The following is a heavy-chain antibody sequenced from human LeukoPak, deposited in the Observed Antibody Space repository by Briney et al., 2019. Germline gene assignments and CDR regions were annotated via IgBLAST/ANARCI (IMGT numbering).Heavy chain of an antibody. D-gene: IGHD4-17*01. Sequence: GGSLGLSCAASGFTFSSYAMSWVRQAPGKGLEWVSAISGSGGSTYYADSVKGRFTISRDNSKNTLYLQMNSPRAEDTAVYYCAKDDYGDLNWFDPWGQGTLVTVSS. CDR2: ISGSGGST. CDR3: AKDDYGDLNWFDP. CDR1: GFTFSSYA. J-gene: IGHJ5*02. V-gene: IGHV3-23*01.